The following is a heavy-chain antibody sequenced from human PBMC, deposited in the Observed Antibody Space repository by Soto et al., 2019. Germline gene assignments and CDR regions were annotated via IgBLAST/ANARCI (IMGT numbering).Heavy chain of an antibody. Sequence: PGGSLRLSCAASGFTFSSYWMSWVRQAPGKGLEWVANIKQDGSEKYYVDSVKGRFTISRDNAKNSLYLQMNSLRAEDTAVYYCAREIAPTYYYYYGMDVWGQGTTVTVSS. CDR1: GFTFSSYW. CDR3: AREIAPTYYYYYGMDV. V-gene: IGHV3-7*05. CDR2: IKQDGSEK. J-gene: IGHJ6*02.